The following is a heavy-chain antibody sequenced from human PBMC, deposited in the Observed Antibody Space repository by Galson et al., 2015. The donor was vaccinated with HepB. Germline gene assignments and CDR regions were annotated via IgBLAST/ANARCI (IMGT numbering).Heavy chain of an antibody. Sequence: SLRLSCAASGFTLSSSAMNWVRLAPGRGLEWVSSINSGGSTYYAESVKGRFTISRDSSTNTLYLQMNSLRADDTAVYHCAKVFGGWYSGYWGQGALVTVSS. CDR3: AKVFGGWYSGY. CDR1: GFTLSSSA. CDR2: INSGGST. D-gene: IGHD6-19*01. J-gene: IGHJ4*02. V-gene: IGHV3-23*01.